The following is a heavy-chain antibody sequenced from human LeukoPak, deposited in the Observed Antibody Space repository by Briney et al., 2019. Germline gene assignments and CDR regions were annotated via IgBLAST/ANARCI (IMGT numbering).Heavy chain of an antibody. CDR1: GGSISSGGYS. J-gene: IGHJ4*02. CDR2: IYHSGST. V-gene: IGHV4-30-2*01. CDR3: ARTSSSLPFYYFDY. Sequence: SETLSLTCAVSGGSISSGGYSWSWIRQPPGKGLEWIGYIYHSGSTYYNPSLKSRVTISADRSKNQFSLKLSSVTAADTAVYYCARTSSSLPFYYFDYWGQGTLVTVSS. D-gene: IGHD6-13*01.